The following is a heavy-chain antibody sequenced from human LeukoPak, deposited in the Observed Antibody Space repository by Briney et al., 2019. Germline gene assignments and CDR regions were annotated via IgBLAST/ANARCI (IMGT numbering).Heavy chain of an antibody. CDR1: GFTVSSYS. D-gene: IGHD3-10*01. CDR3: ARKTYYYDSGSYSKSYYFDY. J-gene: IGHJ4*02. V-gene: IGHV3-21*05. Sequence: PGGSLRLSCAASGFTVSSYSMNWVRQAPGKGLEWLSDISSSSTDTNYADSVKGRFTISRDNAKNSLFLQLNSLRAEDTAVYYCARKTYYYDSGSYSKSYYFDYWGQGTLVTVSS. CDR2: ISSSSTDT.